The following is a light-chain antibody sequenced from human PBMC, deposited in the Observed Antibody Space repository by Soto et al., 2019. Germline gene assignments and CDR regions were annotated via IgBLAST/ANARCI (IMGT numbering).Light chain of an antibody. Sequence: QSVLTQPPSASGTPGQRITISCSGSSSNIGSHSVNWYQQLPGTAPKLLIYRSSQQPSGVPDRFSGSKSGTSASLAISGLQSGDEADYYCALWDDSLNGPVFGGGTKLTVL. CDR1: SSNIGSHS. J-gene: IGLJ3*02. CDR2: RSS. V-gene: IGLV1-44*01. CDR3: ALWDDSLNGPV.